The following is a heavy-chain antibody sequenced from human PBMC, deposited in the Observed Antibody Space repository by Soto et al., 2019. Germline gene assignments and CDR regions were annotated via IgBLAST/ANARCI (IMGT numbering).Heavy chain of an antibody. CDR1: GFTFSSSW. CDR2: INSDGSST. D-gene: IGHD5-12*01. V-gene: IGHV3-74*01. CDR3: ARAGGGDESAYYYYYGMDG. Sequence: EVQLVESGGGLVQPGGSLRLSCAASGFTFSSSWMHVGRQAPGKGLVWVSRINSDGSSTRYADSVKGRFTISRDNAKNTLYLQMNRLRADYTAVYYCARAGGGDESAYYYYYGMDGWGQGTTVTVSS. J-gene: IGHJ6*02.